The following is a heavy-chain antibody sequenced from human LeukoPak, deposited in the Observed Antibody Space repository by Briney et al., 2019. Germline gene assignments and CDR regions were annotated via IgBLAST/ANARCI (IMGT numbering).Heavy chain of an antibody. Sequence: GGSLRRSCAASGFTFSSYEMNWVRQAPGKGLEWVSYISRSGSTINYADSVKGRFTISRDNAKNSLYLQMNSLRAEDTAVYYCATSGYYFDYWGQGTLVTVSS. CDR1: GFTFSSYE. D-gene: IGHD3-22*01. CDR2: ISRSGSTI. V-gene: IGHV3-48*03. J-gene: IGHJ4*02. CDR3: ATSGYYFDY.